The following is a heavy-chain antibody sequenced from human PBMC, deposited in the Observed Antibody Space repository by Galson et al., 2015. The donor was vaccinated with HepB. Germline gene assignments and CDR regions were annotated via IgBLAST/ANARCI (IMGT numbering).Heavy chain of an antibody. CDR2: IKQDGSEK. V-gene: IGHV3-7*03. CDR3: ARDMRGYDWTYCGGDCYSDF. CDR1: GFTFSSYW. Sequence: SLRLSCAASGFTFSSYWMSWVRQAPGKGLEWVANIKQDGSEKYYVDSVKGRFTISRDNAKNSLYLQMNSLRAEDTAVYYCARDMRGYDWTYCGGDCYSDFWGQGTLVTVSS. D-gene: IGHD2-21*01. J-gene: IGHJ4*02.